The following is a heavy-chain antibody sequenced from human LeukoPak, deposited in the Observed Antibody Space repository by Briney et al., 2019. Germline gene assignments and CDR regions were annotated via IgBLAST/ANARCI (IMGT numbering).Heavy chain of an antibody. Sequence: PGGSLRLSCAASGFAFTNAWMNWVRQPPGKGLEWIGTISYSGNTDYNPSLRSRVTISVDTSNNQFSLRLGSVTAADTAVYHCARHCCSGPAKRVFDIWGQGTMVTVSS. CDR2: ISYSGNT. V-gene: IGHV4-39*01. CDR1: GFAFTNAW. D-gene: IGHD2-15*01. J-gene: IGHJ3*02. CDR3: ARHCCSGPAKRVFDI.